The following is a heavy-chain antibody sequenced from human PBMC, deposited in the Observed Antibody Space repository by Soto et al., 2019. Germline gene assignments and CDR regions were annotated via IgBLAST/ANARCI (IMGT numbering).Heavy chain of an antibody. J-gene: IGHJ4*02. CDR1: GDSMSSSNW. CDR2: AHHSGRT. Sequence: SETLSLTCTVSGDSMSSSNWWNWVRQPPGKGLEWIGEAHHSGRTNYNPSLKSRVTISVDRSQNRFSLKLSSVTAADTAVYYCARSEATALYYWSQGTLVTVSS. CDR3: ARSEATALYY. V-gene: IGHV4-4*02.